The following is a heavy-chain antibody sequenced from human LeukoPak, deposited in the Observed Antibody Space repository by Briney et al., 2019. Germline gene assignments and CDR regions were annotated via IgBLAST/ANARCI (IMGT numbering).Heavy chain of an antibody. V-gene: IGHV3-23*01. D-gene: IGHD2-15*01. CDR2: ISGSGGST. CDR1: GFIFSSYG. J-gene: IGHJ4*02. CDR3: AKPDHKMVVADFDY. Sequence: GGSLRLSCAASGFIFSSYGMHWVRQAPGKGLEWVSAISGSGGSTYYADSVKGRFTISRDNSKNTLYLQMNSLRAEDTAVYYCAKPDHKMVVADFDYWGQGTLVTVSS.